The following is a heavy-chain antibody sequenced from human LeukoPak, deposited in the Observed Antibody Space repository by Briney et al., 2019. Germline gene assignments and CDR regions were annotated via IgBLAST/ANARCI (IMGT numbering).Heavy chain of an antibody. CDR2: ITNSGYTM. V-gene: IGHV3-11*01. CDR1: GFTFDDYF. Sequence: GGSLRLSCAAAGFTFDDYFMGWVRQAPGKGLEWVSYITNSGYTMYYADSVRGRFTISKDNAKNSLYLHMSGLRAEDTAVYYCTRFRARIAAAVYYFDYWGQGTPVTVSS. J-gene: IGHJ4*02. CDR3: TRFRARIAAAVYYFDY. D-gene: IGHD6-13*01.